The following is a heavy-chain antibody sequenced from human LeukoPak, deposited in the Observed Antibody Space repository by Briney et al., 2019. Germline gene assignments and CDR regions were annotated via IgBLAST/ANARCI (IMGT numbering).Heavy chain of an antibody. CDR3: ARERWLQSPYAFDI. V-gene: IGHV3-48*01. CDR1: GFTISSYS. J-gene: IGHJ3*02. Sequence: GGSLRLSCAASGFTISSYSMNWVRQVPGKGLEWVSYISRSSDNIYYADSVKGRFTISRDNAKNSLYLQMNSLRAEDTAVYYCARERWLQSPYAFDIWGQGTMVTVSS. D-gene: IGHD5-24*01. CDR2: ISRSSDNI.